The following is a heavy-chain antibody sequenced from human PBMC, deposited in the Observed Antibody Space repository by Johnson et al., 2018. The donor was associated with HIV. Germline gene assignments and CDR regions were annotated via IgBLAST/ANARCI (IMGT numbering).Heavy chain of an antibody. CDR1: GCTLRSYG. V-gene: IGHV3-30*19. J-gene: IGHJ3*02. D-gene: IGHD6-19*01. CDR3: ARGRSLRSVAGDDAFDI. CDR2: ISYDGSNK. Sequence: QVQLVESGGGVVQPGRSLRLSCAASGCTLRSYGMHRVRQAPGKGLEWVAVISYDGSNKYYADSVKGRFTISRDNSKNTLYPQMNSLRAEDTAVYYCARGRSLRSVAGDDAFDIWGQGTMVTVSS.